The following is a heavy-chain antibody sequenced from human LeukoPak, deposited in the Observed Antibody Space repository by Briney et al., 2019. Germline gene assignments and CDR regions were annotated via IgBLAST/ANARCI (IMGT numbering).Heavy chain of an antibody. Sequence: GGSLRLSCAACGFTFSSHWMHWVRQAPGKGLVWVSRICSDGTNTNYADSVKGRFTISRDNAKNTLYLQMNSLRVEDTAVYYCTRGPPDGSGNYYPGDFWGQGTLVTVSS. CDR2: ICSDGTNT. CDR1: GFTFSSHW. D-gene: IGHD3-10*01. J-gene: IGHJ4*02. V-gene: IGHV3-74*01. CDR3: TRGPPDGSGNYYPGDF.